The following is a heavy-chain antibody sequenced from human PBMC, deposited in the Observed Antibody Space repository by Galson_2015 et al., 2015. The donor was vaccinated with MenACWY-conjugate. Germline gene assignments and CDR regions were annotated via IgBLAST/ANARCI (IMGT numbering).Heavy chain of an antibody. Sequence: ETLSLTCTVSGGSINSYYWSWIRQPPGKGLEWIGYMYYSGSANYNLSLKSRVTISVDTSKNQFSLTMTSVTAADTAVYYCARGVNLASMAGYWGQGTLVTVSS. V-gene: IGHV4-59*01. CDR3: ARGVNLASMAGY. CDR1: GGSINSYY. D-gene: IGHD3-3*02. CDR2: MYYSGSA. J-gene: IGHJ4*02.